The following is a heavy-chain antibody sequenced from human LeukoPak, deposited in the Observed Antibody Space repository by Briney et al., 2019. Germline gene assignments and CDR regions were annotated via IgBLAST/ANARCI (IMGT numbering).Heavy chain of an antibody. V-gene: IGHV4-34*01. CDR3: ARARIAVTGTGINLDWFDP. J-gene: IGHJ5*02. Sequence: SETLSLTCAVYGGSFSGYYWSWIRQPPGKGLEWIGEINHSGSTNYNPSLKSRVTISIDTSKNQFSLKLSSVTAADTAVYYCARARIAVTGTGINLDWFDPWGQGTLVTVSS. CDR1: GGSFSGYY. D-gene: IGHD6-19*01. CDR2: INHSGST.